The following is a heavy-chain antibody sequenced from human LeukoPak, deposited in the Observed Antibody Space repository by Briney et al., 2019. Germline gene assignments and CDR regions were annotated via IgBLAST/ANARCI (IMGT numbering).Heavy chain of an antibody. CDR3: ARGPAYYYDSSGLDY. V-gene: IGHV4-34*01. Sequence: PSETLSLTCTVSGGSISSYYWSWIRQPPGKGLEWIGEINHSGSTNYNPSLKSRVTISVDTSKNQFSLKLSSVTAADTAVYYCARGPAYYYDSSGLDYWGQGTLVTVSS. J-gene: IGHJ4*02. CDR2: INHSGST. D-gene: IGHD3-22*01. CDR1: GGSISSYY.